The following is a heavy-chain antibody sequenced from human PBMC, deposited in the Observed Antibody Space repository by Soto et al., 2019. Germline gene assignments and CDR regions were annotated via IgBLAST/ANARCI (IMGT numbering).Heavy chain of an antibody. Sequence: PGGSLRLSCAASGFPFSSYAMNWVRQAPGKGLEWVSSITGSGDSTYYADSVKGRFTISRDNSQNTLYLQMNNLRAEDTAVYYCAKSRGLDFGPYYYAMDVWGQGTTVTVYS. CDR3: AKSRGLDFGPYYYAMDV. D-gene: IGHD2-2*03. V-gene: IGHV3-23*01. J-gene: IGHJ6*02. CDR2: ITGSGDST. CDR1: GFPFSSYA.